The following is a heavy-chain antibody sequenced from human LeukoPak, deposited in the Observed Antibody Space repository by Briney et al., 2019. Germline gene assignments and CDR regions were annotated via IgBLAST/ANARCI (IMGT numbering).Heavy chain of an antibody. CDR2: IYPGDSDT. V-gene: IGHV5-51*01. D-gene: IGHD2-2*01. Sequence: GESLKISWRGSGYSFTTYWIGWVRQMPGEGLEWMGIIYPGDSDTRYSPSFQGQVTMSAAKSINTAYLQWSSLKASDTAMYYCARRQGCSSTSCPPDSWGQGTLVTVSS. CDR1: GYSFTTYW. CDR3: ARRQGCSSTSCPPDS. J-gene: IGHJ4*02.